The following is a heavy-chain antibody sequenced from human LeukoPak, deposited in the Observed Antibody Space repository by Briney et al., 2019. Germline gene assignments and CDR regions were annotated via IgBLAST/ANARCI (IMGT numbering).Heavy chain of an antibody. CDR1: GGSISGGGYY. CDR2: IYHSGST. D-gene: IGHD6-6*01. V-gene: IGHV4-30-2*01. J-gene: IGHJ5*02. Sequence: SETLSLTCTVSGGSISGGGYYWSWIRQPPGKGLEWIGYIYHSGSTYYNPSLKSRVTISVDRSKNQFSLKLSSVTAADTAVYYCARGAARPEFNWFDPWGQGTLVTVSS. CDR3: ARGAARPEFNWFDP.